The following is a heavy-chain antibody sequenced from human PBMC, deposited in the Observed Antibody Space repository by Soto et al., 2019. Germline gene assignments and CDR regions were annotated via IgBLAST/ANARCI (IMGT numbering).Heavy chain of an antibody. D-gene: IGHD3-10*01. CDR3: ARGLLWFGELKFDP. J-gene: IGHJ5*02. V-gene: IGHV4-34*01. CDR1: GGSFSGYY. Sequence: SETLSLTCAVYGGSFSGYYWSWIRQPPGKGLEWIGEINHSGSTNNNPSLKSRVTISVETSKIHFSLKLSSVTAADTAVYYCARGLLWFGELKFDPWGQGTLVTVSS. CDR2: INHSGST.